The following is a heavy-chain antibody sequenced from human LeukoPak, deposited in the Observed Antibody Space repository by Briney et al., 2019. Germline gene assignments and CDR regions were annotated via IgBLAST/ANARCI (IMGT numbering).Heavy chain of an antibody. J-gene: IGHJ4*02. CDR2: IWDGGSNK. CDR1: GFTFSSYA. Sequence: GGSLRLSCAASGFTFSSYAMSWVRQAPGKGLEWVSAIWDGGSNKYYADSVKGRFTISRDSSMNTLYLQMNSLRAEDTAVYYCAAVANTGFDYWGQGTLGTVSS. V-gene: IGHV3-23*01. CDR3: AAVANTGFDY. D-gene: IGHD6-19*01.